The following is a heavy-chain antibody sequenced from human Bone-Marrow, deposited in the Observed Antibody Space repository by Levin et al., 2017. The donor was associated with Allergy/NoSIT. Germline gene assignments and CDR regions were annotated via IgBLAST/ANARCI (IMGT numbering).Heavy chain of an antibody. V-gene: IGHV4-39*01. Sequence: MASETLSLTCDVSGDSISSSKYYWAWVRQPPGKGPEWIGSIYNNGATHYNAALKSRVIISVDTSKNQFSLRLGSVTVADTGVFYCARHSGFCRDETCFSHWFEPWGRGLLVNVSS. D-gene: IGHD3-10*01. J-gene: IGHJ5*02. CDR1: GDSISSSKYY. CDR3: ARHSGFCRDETCFSHWFEP. CDR2: IYNNGAT.